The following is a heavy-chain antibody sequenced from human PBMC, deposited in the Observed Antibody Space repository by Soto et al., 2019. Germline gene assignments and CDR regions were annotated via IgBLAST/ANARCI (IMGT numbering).Heavy chain of an antibody. Sequence: GGSLRLSCAASGFTFSSYWMHWVRQAPGMGLVWVSRINSDGSSTSYADSVKGRFTISRDNAKNTLYLQMNSLRAEDTAVYYCARDSSAVMGTGLYYYYYYGMDVWGQGTTVTVSS. J-gene: IGHJ6*02. CDR1: GFTFSSYW. CDR3: ARDSSAVMGTGLYYYYYYGMDV. CDR2: INSDGSST. V-gene: IGHV3-74*01. D-gene: IGHD3-9*01.